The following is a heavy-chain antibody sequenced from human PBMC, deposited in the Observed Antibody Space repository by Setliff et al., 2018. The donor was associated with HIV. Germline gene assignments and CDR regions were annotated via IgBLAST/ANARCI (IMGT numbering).Heavy chain of an antibody. D-gene: IGHD3-22*01. J-gene: IGHJ6*03. CDR1: GGPISSYY. CDR2: IFYSGIT. V-gene: IGHV4-59*08. CDR3: ARHDHSDSLSYPMDV. Sequence: LSLTCTVSGGPISSYYWSWIRQPPGKGLEWIAYIFYSGITNYNPSLKSRVTISLDSSKNQVSLTVTSVTAADTAVYYCARHDHSDSLSYPMDVWGKGTTVTVSS.